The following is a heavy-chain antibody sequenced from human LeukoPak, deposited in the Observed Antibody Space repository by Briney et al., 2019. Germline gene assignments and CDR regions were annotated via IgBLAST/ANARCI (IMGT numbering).Heavy chain of an antibody. V-gene: IGHV3-74*01. CDR2: INSDGSST. CDR3: ARSMYNSGWFGEFNFDY. CDR1: GFTFSSYW. J-gene: IGHJ4*02. Sequence: GGSLRLSCAASGFTFSSYWMHWVRQAPGKGLVWVSRINSDGSSTSYADSVKGRCTISRDNAKKTLYLQMNSLRAEDTAVYYCARSMYNSGWFGEFNFDYWGQGTLVTVSS. D-gene: IGHD3-10*01.